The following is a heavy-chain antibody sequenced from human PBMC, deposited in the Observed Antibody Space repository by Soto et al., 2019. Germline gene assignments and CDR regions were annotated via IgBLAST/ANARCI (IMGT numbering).Heavy chain of an antibody. D-gene: IGHD5-18*01. CDR3: ARGGTAMVNGYYYYGMDV. Sequence: LSLTCTVSGGSISSYYWSWIRQPPGKGLEWIGYIYYSGSTNYNPSLKSRVTISVDTSKNQFSLRLSSVTAADTAVYYCARGGTAMVNGYYYYGMDVWGQGTTVTVSS. J-gene: IGHJ6*02. CDR2: IYYSGST. V-gene: IGHV4-59*01. CDR1: GGSISSYY.